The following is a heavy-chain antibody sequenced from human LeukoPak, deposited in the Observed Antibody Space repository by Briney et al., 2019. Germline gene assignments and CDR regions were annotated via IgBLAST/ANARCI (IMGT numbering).Heavy chain of an antibody. CDR2: ISGSGDST. J-gene: IGHJ3*02. CDR1: GLTFRNYG. V-gene: IGHV3-23*01. Sequence: GGSLRLFCAASGLTFRNYGMNWVRQPTGKGLERVSAISGSGDSTYHADSVRGRFTVSRDNSKNTLYLQMKSLRAEDTAVYYCAKVTGSGSYLADAFDIWGHGTVVTVSS. D-gene: IGHD3-10*01. CDR3: AKVTGSGSYLADAFDI.